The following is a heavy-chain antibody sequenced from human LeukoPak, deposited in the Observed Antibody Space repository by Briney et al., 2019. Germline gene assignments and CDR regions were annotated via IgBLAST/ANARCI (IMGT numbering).Heavy chain of an antibody. Sequence: GGSLRLSCAASGFTFSSYWTHWVRQAPGKGLEWVSGINWNGGSTGYADSVKGRFTISRDNAKNSLYLQMNSLRAEDTPLYYCARGDWGYYFDYWGQGTLVSVSS. CDR1: GFTFSSYW. V-gene: IGHV3-20*04. CDR3: ARGDWGYYFDY. CDR2: INWNGGST. D-gene: IGHD3/OR15-3a*01. J-gene: IGHJ4*02.